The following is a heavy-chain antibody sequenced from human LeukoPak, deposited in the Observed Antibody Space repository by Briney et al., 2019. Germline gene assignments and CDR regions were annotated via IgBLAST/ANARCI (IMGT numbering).Heavy chain of an antibody. V-gene: IGHV1-18*01. Sequence: ASVKVSCKASGYTFTSYGISWVRQAPGQGLEWMGWISAHNGNTNYVQKFQGRVTMTTDAPTSTAYMELRSLRSDDTAVYYCARDGVMWVPVTSLDPWGQGSLVTVSS. D-gene: IGHD1-26*01. CDR2: ISAHNGNT. J-gene: IGHJ5*02. CDR1: GYTFTSYG. CDR3: ARDGVMWVPVTSLDP.